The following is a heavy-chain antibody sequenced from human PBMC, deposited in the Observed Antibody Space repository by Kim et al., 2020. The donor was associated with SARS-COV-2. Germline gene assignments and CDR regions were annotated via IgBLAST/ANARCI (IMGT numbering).Heavy chain of an antibody. CDR1: GGSISSSSYY. Sequence: SETLSLTCTVSGGSISSSSYYWGWIRQPPGKGLERIGSIYYSGSTYYNPSLKSRVTISVDTSKNQFSLKLSSVTAADTAVYYCARCSGWYQYNDYWGQGTLVTVSS. CDR3: ARCSGWYQYNDY. V-gene: IGHV4-39*01. CDR2: IYYSGST. D-gene: IGHD6-19*01. J-gene: IGHJ4*02.